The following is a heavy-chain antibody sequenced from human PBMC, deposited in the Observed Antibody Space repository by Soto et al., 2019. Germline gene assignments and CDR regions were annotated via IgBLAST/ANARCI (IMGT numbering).Heavy chain of an antibody. D-gene: IGHD6-13*01. CDR3: ARVSHPSYSSSWYEGDY. V-gene: IGHV1-69*06. CDR1: GGTFSSYA. J-gene: IGHJ4*02. CDR2: IIPIFGTA. Sequence: SVKVSCKASGGTFSSYAISWVRQAPGQGLEWMGGIIPIFGTANYAQKFQGRVTITADKSTSTAYMELSSLRSEDTAVYYCARVSHPSYSSSWYEGDYWGQGTLVTVSS.